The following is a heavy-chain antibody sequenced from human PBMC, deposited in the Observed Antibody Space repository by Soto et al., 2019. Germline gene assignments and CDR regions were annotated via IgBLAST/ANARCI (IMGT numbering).Heavy chain of an antibody. J-gene: IGHJ6*02. Sequence: SETLSLTCAVYGGSFSGYYWSWIRQPPGKGLEWIGEINHSGSTNYNPSLKSRVTISVDTSKNQFSLRLSSVTAADTAVYYCARARSLTIFGVVIIKYYYGMDVWGQGTTVTVSS. CDR2: INHSGST. V-gene: IGHV4-34*01. D-gene: IGHD3-3*01. CDR3: ARARSLTIFGVVIIKYYYGMDV. CDR1: GGSFSGYY.